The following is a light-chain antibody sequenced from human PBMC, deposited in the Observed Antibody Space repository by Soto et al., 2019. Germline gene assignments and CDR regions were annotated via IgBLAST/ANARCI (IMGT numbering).Light chain of an antibody. CDR2: GAF. V-gene: IGKV3-20*01. Sequence: ETILTQTLGTLSLSPGERATRSCRASQSVSSNYLAWYQQKPGQAPRLLIYGAFNRATGIPDRFTGSTSGTDFTLTISRLEPEDFAVYYCQHYGASLWTFGQGTKV. CDR1: QSVSSNY. J-gene: IGKJ1*01. CDR3: QHYGASLWT.